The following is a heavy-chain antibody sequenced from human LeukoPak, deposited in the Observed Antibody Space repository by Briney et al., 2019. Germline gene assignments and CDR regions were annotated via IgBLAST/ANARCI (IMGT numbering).Heavy chain of an antibody. CDR2: ISRGSSSI. CDR3: ARGATVTSPSDY. V-gene: IGHV3-48*02. J-gene: IGHJ4*02. CDR1: GFTFSSYT. Sequence: GGSLRLSCAASGFTFSSYTMNWVRQVPGKGLEWVSKISRGSSSIYYADSVKGRFTISRVNARNSVFLQMNSLRDEDTAVYYCARGATVTSPSDYWGQGTLVTVST. D-gene: IGHD4-17*01.